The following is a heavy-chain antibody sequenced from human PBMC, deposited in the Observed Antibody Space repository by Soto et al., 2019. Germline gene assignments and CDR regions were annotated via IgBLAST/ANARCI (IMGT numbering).Heavy chain of an antibody. CDR2: ISYDGSHK. D-gene: IGHD5-18*01. V-gene: IGHV3-30*18. CDR1: GFTFSSYG. J-gene: IGHJ6*02. Sequence: GGSLRLSCAASGFTFSSYGMHWVRQAPGKGLEWVAVISYDGSHKYFVDSVKGRFTISRDISKNTLYLQMNSLRAEDTAVYYCAKDRFDSYGYWPRSHWGMDVWGQGTTVTVSS. CDR3: AKDRFDSYGYWPRSHWGMDV.